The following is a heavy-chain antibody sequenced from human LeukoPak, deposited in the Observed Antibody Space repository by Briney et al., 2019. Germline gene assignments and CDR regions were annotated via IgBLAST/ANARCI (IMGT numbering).Heavy chain of an antibody. J-gene: IGHJ4*02. Sequence: SETLSLTCAVSGGSISSSNWWSWVRQPPGKGLEWIGEIYHSGSTNYNPSLKSRVTISVDKSKNQFSLKLSSVTAADTAVYYCARVPRQGAAAGTGVDYWGQGTLVTVSS. CDR3: ARVPRQGAAAGTGVDY. D-gene: IGHD6-13*01. CDR2: IYHSGST. CDR1: GGSISSSNW. V-gene: IGHV4-4*02.